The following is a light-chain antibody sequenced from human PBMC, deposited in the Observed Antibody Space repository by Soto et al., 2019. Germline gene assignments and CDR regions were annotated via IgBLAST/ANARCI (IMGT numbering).Light chain of an antibody. Sequence: DIQMTQSPSSLSASVGDRVTITCRASQGISNYLAWYQQKPGKVPKLLIYAASPLQSGVPSRFSGSGSGTDFTLTISSLQPEDVATYYCLKYNSAPFTFCPGNKVDIK. CDR2: AAS. J-gene: IGKJ3*01. V-gene: IGKV1-27*01. CDR3: LKYNSAPFT. CDR1: QGISNY.